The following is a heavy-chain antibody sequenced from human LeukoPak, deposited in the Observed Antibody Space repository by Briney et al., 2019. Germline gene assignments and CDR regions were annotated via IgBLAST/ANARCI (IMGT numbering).Heavy chain of an antibody. V-gene: IGHV3-53*01. CDR2: IYSGGST. D-gene: IGHD1-14*01. J-gene: IGHJ4*02. CDR3: ARDSRVTGIGY. CDR1: GFTVSSNY. Sequence: PGGSLRLSCAASGFTVSSNYMSWVRQAPGKGLEWVSVIYSGGSTYYADSVKGRFTISRDNSKNTLYLQMNSLRAKDTAVYYCARDSRVTGIGYWGQGTLVTVSS.